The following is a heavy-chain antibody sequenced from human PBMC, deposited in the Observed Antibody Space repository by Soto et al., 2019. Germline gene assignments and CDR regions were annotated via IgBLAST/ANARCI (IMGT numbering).Heavy chain of an antibody. Sequence: EVQLLESGGGLVRPGGSLRLSCAASGFTFYNYAMNWVRQAPGKGLEWVSIISGGGDGTYYADSVKGRFTISRDNSRNTVNPQMNRLRAENTAVYYCAKKCLGSIEHYCTTADCHYPFDGWGQGTLVTVSS. J-gene: IGHJ3*01. CDR3: AKKCLGSIEHYCTTADCHYPFDG. V-gene: IGHV3-23*01. CDR1: GFTFYNYA. CDR2: ISGGGDGT. D-gene: IGHD2-8*01.